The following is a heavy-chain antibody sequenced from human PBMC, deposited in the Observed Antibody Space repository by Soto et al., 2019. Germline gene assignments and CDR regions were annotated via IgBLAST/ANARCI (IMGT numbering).Heavy chain of an antibody. CDR1: GYALSELS. J-gene: IGHJ3*01. D-gene: IGHD1-1*01. Sequence: GASVKVSCKISGYALSELSIHWVRQAPGKGLEWMGGSDPEDGETVYTQKFQGRVTMTEGTSPDTAFLELSGLRSEDTAVYYCVTYLTTTAHVFDFWGQGTLVTVSS. V-gene: IGHV1-24*01. CDR3: VTYLTTTAHVFDF. CDR2: SDPEDGET.